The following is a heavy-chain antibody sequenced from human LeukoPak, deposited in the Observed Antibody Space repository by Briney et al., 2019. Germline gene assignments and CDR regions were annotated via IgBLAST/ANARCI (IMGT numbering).Heavy chain of an antibody. D-gene: IGHD3-22*01. CDR2: INHSGST. CDR3: ARATPELYYDDSSVYAGGAFDI. J-gene: IGHJ3*02. Sequence: SETLSLTCAVYRGSSSGYYWGWISQPPGKGQECIGEINHSGSTNYNPSLKSRVSISVDTSKIQFSLKLSSVTAADTAVYYCARATPELYYDDSSVYAGGAFDIWGQGTMVTVSS. V-gene: IGHV4-34*01. CDR1: RGSSSGYY.